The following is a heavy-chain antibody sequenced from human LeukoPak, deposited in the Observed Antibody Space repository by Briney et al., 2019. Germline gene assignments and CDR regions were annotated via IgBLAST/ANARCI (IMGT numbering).Heavy chain of an antibody. CDR3: AKEDSSDWVFYYFDY. CDR1: GFTFSSYA. CDR2: IITSGGGT. J-gene: IGHJ4*02. Sequence: GGSLRLSCAASGFTFSSYAMSWVRQAPGKGLEWVSSIITSGGGTYYADSVKGRFTISRDNSKNTLYLQMSSLRDDDTAVYYCAKEDSSDWVFYYFDYWGQGTLVTVST. D-gene: IGHD3-22*01. V-gene: IGHV3-23*01.